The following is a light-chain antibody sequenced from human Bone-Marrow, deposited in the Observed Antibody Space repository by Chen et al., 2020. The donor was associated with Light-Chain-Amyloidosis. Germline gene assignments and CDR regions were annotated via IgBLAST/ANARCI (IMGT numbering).Light chain of an antibody. CDR3: QQFNSYPF. CDR2: DAS. Sequence: AIQLTQSPSSLSASVGDRVTITCRASQGISSALAWYQQKPGKAPKLLIYDASSLESGVPSRFSGSGSGTDFALTSSSLQPEDCATYYCQQFNSYPFFGGGTTVEIK. V-gene: IGKV1-13*02. CDR1: QGISSA. J-gene: IGKJ4*01.